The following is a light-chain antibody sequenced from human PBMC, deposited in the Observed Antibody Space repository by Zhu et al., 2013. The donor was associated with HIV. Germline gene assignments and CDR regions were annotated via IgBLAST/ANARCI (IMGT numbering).Light chain of an antibody. J-gene: IGLJ1*01. CDR1: SSDVGGYTY. CDR2: EVT. CDR3: CSYADSSTYV. Sequence: QSALTQPASVSGSPGQSITISCTGTSSDVGGYTYVSWYQQHPGRAPKLMIYEVTNRPSGVSYRFSGSKSGNTASLTISGLQAEDEADYYCCSYADSSTYVFGTGTKVTVL. V-gene: IGLV2-14*01.